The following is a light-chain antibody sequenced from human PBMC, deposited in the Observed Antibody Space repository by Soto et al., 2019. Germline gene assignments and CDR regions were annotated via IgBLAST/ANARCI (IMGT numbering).Light chain of an antibody. CDR2: EVN. V-gene: IGLV2-8*01. CDR1: SSDVGGYNY. CDR3: TSYAGGNNV. Sequence: QSALTQPPSASGSPGQSVTISCTGTSSDVGGYNYVSWYQQHPGKVPKLMVYEVNKRPSGVPDRFSGSKSGNTASLTVSGLQAWEEADYYCTSYAGGNNVFGTGTKLTVL. J-gene: IGLJ1*01.